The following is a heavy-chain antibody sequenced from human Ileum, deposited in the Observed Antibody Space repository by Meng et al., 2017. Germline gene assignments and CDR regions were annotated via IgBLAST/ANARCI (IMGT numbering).Heavy chain of an antibody. CDR3: ARHIVGPTPGMEY. CDR1: GESISSSGW. CDR2: IYQSGST. J-gene: IGHJ4*02. D-gene: IGHD1-26*01. V-gene: IGHV4-4*02. Sequence: KEPAPALVSPSWALALTGVGFGESISSSGWWSWVRQPPGKGLEWIGQIYQSGSTNYNPSLKSRVTISIDRSENQLSLKLSSVTAADTAVYYCARHIVGPTPGMEYWGQGTLVTVSS.